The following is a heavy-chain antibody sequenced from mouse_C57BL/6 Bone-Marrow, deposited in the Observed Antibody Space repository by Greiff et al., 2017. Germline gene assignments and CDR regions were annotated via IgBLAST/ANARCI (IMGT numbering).Heavy chain of an antibody. J-gene: IGHJ2*01. D-gene: IGHD2-13*01. Sequence: QVQLQQSGPELVKPGASVKISCEASGYAFSSSWMNWVKQRPGKGLEWIGRICPGDGDTNYNVKFKGKATLTADKSSSTAYMQLSSLTSEDSAVCFCARERLAGFDYWGQGTTLTVSS. V-gene: IGHV1-82*01. CDR2: ICPGDGDT. CDR1: GYAFSSSW. CDR3: ARERLAGFDY.